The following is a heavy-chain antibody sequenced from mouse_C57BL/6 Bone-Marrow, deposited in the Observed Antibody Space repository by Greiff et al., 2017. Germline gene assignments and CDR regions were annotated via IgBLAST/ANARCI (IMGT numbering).Heavy chain of an antibody. CDR2: IDPSDSYT. CDR3: ARGPAVAGFDY. D-gene: IGHD1-1*01. V-gene: IGHV1-59*01. CDR1: GYTFTSYW. J-gene: IGHJ3*01. Sequence: QVQLKQPGAELVRPGTSVKLSCKASGYTFTSYWMHWVKQRPGQGLEWIGVIDPSDSYTNYNQKFKGKATLTVDTSSSTAYMQLSSLTSEDAAVYYCARGPAVAGFDYWGQGTLVTVSA.